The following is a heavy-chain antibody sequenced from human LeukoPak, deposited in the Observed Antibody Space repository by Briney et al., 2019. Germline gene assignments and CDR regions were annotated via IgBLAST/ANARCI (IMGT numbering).Heavy chain of an antibody. CDR1: GFTFSSYG. J-gene: IGHJ4*02. CDR2: IKSKTDGGIT. V-gene: IGHV3-15*07. Sequence: MPGGSLSLFCAASGFTFSSYGMHWVRQAPGKGLEWVGRIKSKTDGGITDHAAPVKGRFTISRDDPKNTLDLQMNSLKTEDTSVYYCTTVDVGALDYWGQGTLVTVSS. CDR3: TTVDVGALDY. D-gene: IGHD1-26*01.